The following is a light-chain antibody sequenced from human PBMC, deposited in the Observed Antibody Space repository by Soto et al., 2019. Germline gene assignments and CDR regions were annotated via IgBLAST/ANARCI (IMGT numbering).Light chain of an antibody. CDR2: EAS. V-gene: IGKV3-20*01. J-gene: IGKJ1*01. CDR1: QSVSSY. Sequence: ESLLPKSPATLNFSAEEIAALSCRASQSVSSYLAWYQQKPGQAPRLLMYEASNRATGIPARFSGGGSGTDFTLTFRRLEPEDFAVYYCQQYGSSPRTFGQGPKVDIK. CDR3: QQYGSSPRT.